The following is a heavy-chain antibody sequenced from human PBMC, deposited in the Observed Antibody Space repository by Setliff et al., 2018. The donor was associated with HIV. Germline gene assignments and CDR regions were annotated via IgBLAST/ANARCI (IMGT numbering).Heavy chain of an antibody. CDR1: GGSISSYY. Sequence: SETLSLTCTVSGGSISSYYWSWIRQPPGKGLEWIGYIYTSGSTNYNPSLKSRVTKDTSKNQVVLTMANMDPVDTATYYCAHTYGSRSRYFDYWGQGTLVTVSS. CDR2: IYTSGST. V-gene: IGHV4-4*08. D-gene: IGHD3-10*01. CDR3: AHTYGSRSRYFDY. J-gene: IGHJ4*02.